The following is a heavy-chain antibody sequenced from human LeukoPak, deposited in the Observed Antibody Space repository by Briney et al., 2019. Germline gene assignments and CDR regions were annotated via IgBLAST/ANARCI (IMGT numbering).Heavy chain of an antibody. J-gene: IGHJ4*02. CDR3: ARLKEYCSGGGCYSGGDYFDY. CDR1: GYRFPTYW. D-gene: IGHD2-15*01. V-gene: IGHV5-51*01. Sequence: GESLKISCKGSGYRFPTYWIGWVRRMPGKGLEWMGIIYPDDSDTRYSPSFEGQVTFSADKPISTAYLQWSSLKASDTAMYYCARLKEYCSGGGCYSGGDYFDYWGQGTLVTVSS. CDR2: IYPDDSDT.